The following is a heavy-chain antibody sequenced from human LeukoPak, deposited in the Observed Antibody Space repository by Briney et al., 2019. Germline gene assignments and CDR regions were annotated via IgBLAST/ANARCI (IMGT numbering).Heavy chain of an antibody. CDR1: GGSISSTTYY. Sequence: PSETLSPTCTVSGGSISSTTYYWGWIRRPPGKGLEWIGSIYYSGSTYYNPSLKSRVTVSVDTSKNQFSLILSSVTAADTAVYYCVRGSTLRHYQYWGQGTLVTVSS. CDR3: VRGSTLRHYQY. D-gene: IGHD3-16*01. CDR2: IYYSGST. V-gene: IGHV4-39*01. J-gene: IGHJ4*02.